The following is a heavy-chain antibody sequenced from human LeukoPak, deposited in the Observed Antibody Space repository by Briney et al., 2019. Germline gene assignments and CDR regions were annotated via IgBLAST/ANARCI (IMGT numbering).Heavy chain of an antibody. V-gene: IGHV4-4*07. CDR3: ARDEVAGVDY. CDR1: GGSISNYY. CDR2: IYTSGST. D-gene: IGHD2-15*01. Sequence: PSETLSLTCSVSGGSISNYYWSWIRQPAGKGLEWIGRIYTSGSTNYNPSLKSRLTMSVDTSKNQFSLKLSSVTAADTAVYYCARDEVAGVDYWGQGTLVTVSS. J-gene: IGHJ4*02.